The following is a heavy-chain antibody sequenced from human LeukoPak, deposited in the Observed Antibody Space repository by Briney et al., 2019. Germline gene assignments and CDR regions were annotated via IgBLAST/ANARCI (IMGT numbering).Heavy chain of an antibody. V-gene: IGHV1-3*01. D-gene: IGHD3-10*01. CDR1: GYTFTSYA. CDR3: ARAGLLWFGGVGWFDP. CDR2: INAGSGNT. Sequence: ASVKVSCKASGYTFTSYAMHWVRQAPGQRLEWMGWINAGSGNTKYSQKFQGRVTITRDTSASTAYMELSSLRSEDTAVYYCARAGLLWFGGVGWFDPWGQGTLVTVSS. J-gene: IGHJ5*02.